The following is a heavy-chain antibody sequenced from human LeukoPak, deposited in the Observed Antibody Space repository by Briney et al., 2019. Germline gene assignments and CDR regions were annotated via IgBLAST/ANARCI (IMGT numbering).Heavy chain of an antibody. CDR3: ARDPLFGSGSYYPTHYYYYYYMDV. V-gene: IGHV1-2*02. Sequence: GASVKVSCKASGYTFTGYYMHWVRQAPGQGLEWMGWINPNSGGTNYAQKFQGRVTMTRDTSISTAYMELSRLRSDDTAVYYCARDPLFGSGSYYPTHYYYYYYMDVWGKGTTVTISS. CDR1: GYTFTGYY. D-gene: IGHD3-10*01. CDR2: INPNSGGT. J-gene: IGHJ6*03.